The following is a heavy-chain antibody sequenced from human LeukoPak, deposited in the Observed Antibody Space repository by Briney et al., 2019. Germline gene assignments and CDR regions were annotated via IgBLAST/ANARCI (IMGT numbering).Heavy chain of an antibody. Sequence: PSETLSLTCTVSGGSISSYYWSWIRQPPGKGLEWIGYIYYSGSTNYNPSLKSRVTISVDTSKNQFSLKLSSVIAADTAVYYCAGGYIYGSTYYYMDVWGKGTTVTISS. CDR1: GGSISSYY. J-gene: IGHJ6*03. D-gene: IGHD5-18*01. V-gene: IGHV4-59*01. CDR2: IYYSGST. CDR3: AGGYIYGSTYYYMDV.